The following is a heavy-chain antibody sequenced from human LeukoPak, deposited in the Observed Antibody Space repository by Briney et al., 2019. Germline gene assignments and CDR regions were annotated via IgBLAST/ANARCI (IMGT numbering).Heavy chain of an antibody. CDR3: ARAPWTTVVTPLNDY. CDR1: GYTFTSYG. Sequence: ASVKVSCKASGYTFTSYGISWVRQAPGQGRGWMGWISAYNGNTNYAQKLQGRVTMTTDTSTSTAYMELMSLRSDDTAVYYCARAPWTTVVTPLNDYWGQGTLVTVSS. J-gene: IGHJ4*02. D-gene: IGHD4-23*01. V-gene: IGHV1-18*01. CDR2: ISAYNGNT.